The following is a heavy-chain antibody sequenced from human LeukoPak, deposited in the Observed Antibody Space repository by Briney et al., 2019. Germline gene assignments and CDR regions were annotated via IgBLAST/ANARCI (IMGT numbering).Heavy chain of an antibody. CDR2: INPNSGGT. CDR3: AREYCYDSSGYYGY. Sequence: GASVKVSCKASGYTFTGYYMHWVRQAPGQGLEWMGWINPNSGGTNYAQKFQGRVTMTRDTSISTAYMELSRLRSDDTAVYYCAREYCYDSSGYYGYWGQGTLVTVSS. D-gene: IGHD3-22*01. V-gene: IGHV1-2*02. J-gene: IGHJ4*02. CDR1: GYTFTGYY.